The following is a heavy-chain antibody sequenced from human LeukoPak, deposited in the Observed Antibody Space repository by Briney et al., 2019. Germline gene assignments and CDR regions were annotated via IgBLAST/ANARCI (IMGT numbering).Heavy chain of an antibody. CDR2: INHSGST. CDR3: ARGDQVGVGSMVLDYYYGMDV. V-gene: IGHV4-34*01. Sequence: SETLSLTCAVYGGSFSGYYWSWIRQPPGKGLEWIGEINHSGSTNYNPSLKSRVTISVDTSKNQFSLKLSSVTAADTAVYYCARGDQVGVGSMVLDYYYGMDVWGQGTTVTVSS. D-gene: IGHD1-26*01. J-gene: IGHJ6*02. CDR1: GGSFSGYY.